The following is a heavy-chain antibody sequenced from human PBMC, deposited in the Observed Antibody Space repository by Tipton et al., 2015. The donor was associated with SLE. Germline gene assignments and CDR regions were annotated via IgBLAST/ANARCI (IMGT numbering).Heavy chain of an antibody. CDR1: GGSFSDYY. Sequence: TLSLTCAVYGGSFSDYYWSWIRQPPGKGLEWIGEINHSGSTNYNPSLKSRVTISLDTSKNQFSLKLSSVTAADTAVYYCARTVGSHRNYYFDYWGQGTLVTVSP. CDR3: ARTVGSHRNYYFDY. V-gene: IGHV4-34*01. CDR2: INHSGST. D-gene: IGHD1-26*01. J-gene: IGHJ4*02.